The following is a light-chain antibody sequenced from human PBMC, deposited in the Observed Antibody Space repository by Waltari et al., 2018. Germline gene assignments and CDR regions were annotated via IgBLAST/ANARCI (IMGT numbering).Light chain of an antibody. CDR2: GTS. V-gene: IGKV3-20*01. J-gene: IGKJ4*01. CDR3: QQYDGIVVT. CDR1: QTFSSIS. Sequence: EIVLTQSPGTLSLSPGERATLSCRASQTFSSISFTWYQQKPGQAPRLLIYGTSNRAIGIPDRFSGSGSGTDFTLTISRLEPEDFAVYYCQQYDGIVVTFGGGTKVEI.